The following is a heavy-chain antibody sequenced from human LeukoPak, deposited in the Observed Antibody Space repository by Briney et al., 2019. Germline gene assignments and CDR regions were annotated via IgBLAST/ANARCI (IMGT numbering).Heavy chain of an antibody. Sequence: GGSLRLSCAASGFTFSNYDMNWVRQAPGKGLEWVSSITSSSSYLYYADSVKGRFTISRDNAKNSLYLQMNSLRAEDTAVYYCARDDYYDILTGQDRGFDPWGQGALVTVSS. V-gene: IGHV3-21*01. CDR1: GFTFSNYD. J-gene: IGHJ5*02. CDR3: ARDDYYDILTGQDRGFDP. CDR2: ITSSSSYL. D-gene: IGHD3-9*01.